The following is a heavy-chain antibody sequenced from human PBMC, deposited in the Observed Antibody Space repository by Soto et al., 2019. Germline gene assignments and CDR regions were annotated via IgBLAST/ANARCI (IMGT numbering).Heavy chain of an antibody. CDR1: GGSFSGYY. CDR3: ARGLGYFDL. V-gene: IGHV4-34*01. J-gene: IGHJ2*01. CDR2: INHSGST. Sequence: SETLSLTCAVYGGSFSGYYWSWIRQPPGKGLEWIGEINHSGSTNYNPSLKSRVTISVDTPKNQFSLKLSSVTAADTAVYYCARGLGYFDLWGRGTLVTVSS.